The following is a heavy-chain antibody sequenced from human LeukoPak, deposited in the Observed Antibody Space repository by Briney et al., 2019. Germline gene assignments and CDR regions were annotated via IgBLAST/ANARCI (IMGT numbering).Heavy chain of an antibody. CDR2: IYHSGST. Sequence: SETLSLTCAVSGGSISSGGYSWSWIRQPPGKGLEWIGYIYHSGSTYYNPSLKSRVTISVDTSKNQFSLKLSSVTAADTAVYYCASYYYDSSGYYVDYWGQGTLVTVSS. CDR3: ASYYYDSSGYYVDY. D-gene: IGHD3-22*01. V-gene: IGHV4-30-2*01. CDR1: GGSISSGGYS. J-gene: IGHJ4*02.